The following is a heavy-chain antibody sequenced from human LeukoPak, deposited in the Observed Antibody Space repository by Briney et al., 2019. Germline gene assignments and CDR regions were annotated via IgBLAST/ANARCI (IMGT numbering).Heavy chain of an antibody. CDR3: ASGGVVRGLGNGFDP. J-gene: IGHJ5*02. V-gene: IGHV4-59*01. CDR1: GGSISSYY. CDR2: IYYSGST. Sequence: SETLSLTCTVSGGSISSYYWSWIQQPPGKGLEWIGYIYYSGSTNYNPSLKSRVTISVDTSKNQFSLKLSSVTAADTAVYYCASGGVVRGLGNGFDPWGQGTLVTVSS. D-gene: IGHD3-10*01.